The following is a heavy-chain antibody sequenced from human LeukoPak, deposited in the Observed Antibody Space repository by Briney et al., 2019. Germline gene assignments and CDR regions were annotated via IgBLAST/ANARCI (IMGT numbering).Heavy chain of an antibody. V-gene: IGHV1-18*01. CDR1: GYTFTSYG. J-gene: IGHJ4*02. Sequence: ASVKVSCKASGYTFTSYGIIWVRQAPGQGLEWMGWISAYNGNTDYSQNLQGRVTMTTDTSTNTAYMELRSLRSDDTAVYYCARDLTCWGQGTLVTVSS. CDR2: ISAYNGNT. CDR3: ARDLTC.